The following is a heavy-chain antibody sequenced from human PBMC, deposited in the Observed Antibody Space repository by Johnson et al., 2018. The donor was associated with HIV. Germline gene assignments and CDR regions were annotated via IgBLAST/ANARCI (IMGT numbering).Heavy chain of an antibody. CDR1: GFTFSSYA. CDR3: AKRFGYDNRGDQFDF. CDR2: VNQDGSAK. V-gene: IGHV3-7*02. J-gene: IGHJ3*01. Sequence: VQLVESGGGLVQPGRSLRLSCAASGFTFSSYAMHWVRQAPGKGLEYVANVNQDGSAKFYVDSVKGRFTISRDNAKNTLFLQMNSLRAEDTSVYYCAKRFGYDNRGDQFDFWGQGAMVTVSS. D-gene: IGHD3-22*01.